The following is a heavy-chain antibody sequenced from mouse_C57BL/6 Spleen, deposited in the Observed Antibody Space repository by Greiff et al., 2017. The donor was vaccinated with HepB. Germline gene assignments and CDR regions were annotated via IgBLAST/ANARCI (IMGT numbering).Heavy chain of an antibody. D-gene: IGHD1-1*02. J-gene: IGHJ2*01. V-gene: IGHV1-54*01. CDR3: ARSSYGLDYFDY. CDR2: INPGSGGT. CDR1: GYAFTNYL. Sequence: QVQLQQSGAELVRPGTSVKVSCKASGYAFTNYLIEWVKQRPGQGLEWIGVINPGSGGTNYNEKFKGKATLTADKSSSTAYMQLSSLTSEDSAVYVCARSSYGLDYFDYWGQGTTLTVSS.